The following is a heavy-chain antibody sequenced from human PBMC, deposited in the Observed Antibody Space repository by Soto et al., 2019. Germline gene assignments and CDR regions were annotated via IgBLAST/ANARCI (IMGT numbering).Heavy chain of an antibody. CDR3: LRGNSGYGNFDY. Sequence: GGSLRLSCAASGFTFSSYWMHWVRQAPGKGLVWVSRIKGDGSETNYADSVRGRFTISRDNAKNTLYLQLNSLRAEDTAVYYCLRGNSGYGNFDYWGQGTRVTVSS. D-gene: IGHD5-12*01. CDR2: IKGDGSET. V-gene: IGHV3-74*01. J-gene: IGHJ4*02. CDR1: GFTFSSYW.